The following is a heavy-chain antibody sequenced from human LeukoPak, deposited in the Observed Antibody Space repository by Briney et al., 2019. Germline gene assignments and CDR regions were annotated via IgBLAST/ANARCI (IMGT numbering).Heavy chain of an antibody. Sequence: GAPVKVSCKASGYTFTSYYMHWVRQAPGQGLEWMGIINPSGGSTSYAQKFQGRATMTRDTSTSTVYMELSSLRSEDTAVYYCARGRRYYYDSSGYPYYFDYWGQGTLVTVSS. CDR3: ARGRRYYYDSSGYPYYFDY. D-gene: IGHD3-22*01. V-gene: IGHV1-46*01. CDR2: INPSGGST. CDR1: GYTFTSYY. J-gene: IGHJ4*02.